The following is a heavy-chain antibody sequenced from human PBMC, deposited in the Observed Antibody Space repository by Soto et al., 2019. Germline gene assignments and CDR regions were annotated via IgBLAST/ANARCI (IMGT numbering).Heavy chain of an antibody. CDR3: AKGYSYGYADY. Sequence: ASVKVSCKASGYTFTTYGISWVRQAPGQGLEWMGWVSGYNGNTKYAQKFQGRVTMTTDTSTATAYMELRSLRSADTAVYYCAKGYSYGYADYWGLGTLVTVSS. CDR2: VSGYNGNT. V-gene: IGHV1-18*01. D-gene: IGHD5-18*01. CDR1: GYTFTTYG. J-gene: IGHJ4*02.